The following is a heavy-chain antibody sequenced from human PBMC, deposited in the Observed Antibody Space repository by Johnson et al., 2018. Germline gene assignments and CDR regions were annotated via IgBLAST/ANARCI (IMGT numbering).Heavy chain of an antibody. CDR1: GFSFSAYN. CDR3: AKEVHQWLLYHYGLDV. D-gene: IGHD5-24*01. J-gene: IGHJ6*02. Sequence: QLVESGGGLVPPGGSLRLSCAASGFSFSAYNMNWVRQAPGKGLEYISYISSSSRTIHYPDSVKGRFTISRDNAKNSLYLQMNSLIPEDTAVYYCAKEVHQWLLYHYGLDVWGQGTTVAVSS. V-gene: IGHV3-48*01. CDR2: ISSSSRTI.